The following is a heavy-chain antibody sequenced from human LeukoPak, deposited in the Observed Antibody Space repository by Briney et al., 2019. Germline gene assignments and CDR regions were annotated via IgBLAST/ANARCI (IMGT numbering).Heavy chain of an antibody. Sequence: PGGSLRLSCVVSGLTFSNYWMNWARQAPGKGLEWVASINHNGNVNYYVDSVKGRFTISRDNAKNSLYLQMSNLRAEDTAVYFCARGGGLDVWGQGATVTVSS. J-gene: IGHJ6*02. D-gene: IGHD3-16*01. V-gene: IGHV3-7*03. CDR2: INHNGNVN. CDR1: GLTFSNYW. CDR3: ARGGGLDV.